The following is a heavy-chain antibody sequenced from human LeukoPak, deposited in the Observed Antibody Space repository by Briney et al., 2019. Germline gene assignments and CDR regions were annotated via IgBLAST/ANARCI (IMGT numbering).Heavy chain of an antibody. CDR3: AKWVATILDY. Sequence: PGGSLRLSCAASGFTFDNYGMTWVRQAPGKGLEWVSLISANGANTYFADSVKGRFTISRDNSKKTLYLQMNSLRAEDTAVYYCAKWVATILDYWGQGTLVIVSS. CDR2: ISANGANT. J-gene: IGHJ4*02. V-gene: IGHV3-23*01. CDR1: GFTFDNYG. D-gene: IGHD5-12*01.